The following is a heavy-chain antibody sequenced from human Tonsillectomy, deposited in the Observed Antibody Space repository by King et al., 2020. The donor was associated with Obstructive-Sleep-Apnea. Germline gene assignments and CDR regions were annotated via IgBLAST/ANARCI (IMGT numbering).Heavy chain of an antibody. CDR2: IYYSGST. Sequence: VQLQESGPGLVKPSETLSLTCTVSGGSISGHYWSWIRQPPGKGLEWIGYIYYSGSTNYNPSHKSRVTVSVDTSKNQFSLSLSSVTAADTAVYYCARLFSWEPDYWGQGTLVPVSS. D-gene: IGHD1-26*01. CDR1: GGSISGHY. J-gene: IGHJ4*02. CDR3: ARLFSWEPDY. V-gene: IGHV4-59*08.